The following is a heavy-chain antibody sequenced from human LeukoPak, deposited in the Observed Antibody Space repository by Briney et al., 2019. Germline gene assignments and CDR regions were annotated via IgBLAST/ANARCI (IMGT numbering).Heavy chain of an antibody. CDR1: GFTFDDYA. D-gene: IGHD6-13*01. Sequence: PGRSLRLSCAASGFTFDDYAMHWVRQAPGKGLEWVSGISWNSGSIGYADSVKGRFTISRDNAKNSLYLQMNSLRAEDTALYYCAKDTDYSSSWYVPGLGPFDYWGQGTLVTVSS. J-gene: IGHJ4*02. CDR3: AKDTDYSSSWYVPGLGPFDY. V-gene: IGHV3-9*01. CDR2: ISWNSGSI.